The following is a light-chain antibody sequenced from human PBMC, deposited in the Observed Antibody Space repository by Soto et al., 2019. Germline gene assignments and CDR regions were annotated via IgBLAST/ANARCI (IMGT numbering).Light chain of an antibody. CDR1: QSVSSSY. CDR3: QQYGSSPLYT. Sequence: EIVLTQSPGTLSLSPGERATLSCRASQSVSSSYLAWYQHKPGQAPRLRIYGASSRATGIPDRFSGSGSGTDFTLTISRLEPEDFAVYYCQQYGSSPLYTFGQGTKLEI. CDR2: GAS. V-gene: IGKV3-20*01. J-gene: IGKJ2*01.